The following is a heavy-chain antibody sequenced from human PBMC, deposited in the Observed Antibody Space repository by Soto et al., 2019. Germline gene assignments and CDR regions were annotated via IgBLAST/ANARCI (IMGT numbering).Heavy chain of an antibody. D-gene: IGHD2-8*01. CDR1: GFTFRNYW. CDR2: ITGDGSGI. J-gene: IGHJ4*02. Sequence: EVQLVESGGGLVQPGGSLRLSCEASGFTFRNYWLHWVRQAPGKGLVWVSRITGDGSGISYADSVKGRFTISRDNAKNALYRQMNSLRVEDTAVYYCARDWVYTIDQWGQGTLVTVSS. CDR3: ARDWVYTIDQ. V-gene: IGHV3-74*01.